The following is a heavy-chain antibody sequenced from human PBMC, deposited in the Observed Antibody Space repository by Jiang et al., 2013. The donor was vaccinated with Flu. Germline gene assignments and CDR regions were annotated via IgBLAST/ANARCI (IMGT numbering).Heavy chain of an antibody. CDR3: AREYSDYGDRLQDY. CDR1: GFTFSSYG. CDR2: IWYDGSNK. D-gene: IGHD4-17*01. V-gene: IGHV3-33*01. J-gene: IGHJ4*02. Sequence: VQLVESGGGVVQPGRSLRLSCAASGFTFSSYGMHWVRQAPGKGLEWVAVIWYDGSNKYYADSVKGRFTISRDNSKNTLYLQMNSLRAEDTAVYYCAREYSDYGDRLQDYWGQGTLVTVSS.